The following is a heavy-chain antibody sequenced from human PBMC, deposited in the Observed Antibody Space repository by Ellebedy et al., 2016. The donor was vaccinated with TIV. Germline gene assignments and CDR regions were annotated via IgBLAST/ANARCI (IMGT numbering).Heavy chain of an antibody. J-gene: IGHJ4*02. D-gene: IGHD1-26*01. CDR2: IYYSGST. CDR3: ARQGIPVGANDY. Sequence: MPSETLSLTCTVSGGSISSSSYYWGWIRQPPGKGLEWIGRIYYSGSTYYNPSLKSRVTISVDTSKNQFSLKLSSVTAADTAVYYCARQGIPVGANDYWGQGTLVTVSS. V-gene: IGHV4-39*01. CDR1: GGSISSSSYY.